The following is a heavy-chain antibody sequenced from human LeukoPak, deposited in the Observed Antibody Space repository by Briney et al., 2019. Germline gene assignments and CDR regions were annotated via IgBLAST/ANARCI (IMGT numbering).Heavy chain of an antibody. CDR2: IYSSGST. V-gene: IGHV4-61*02. CDR3: ARLALQEVGATQTYYLDY. Sequence: SQTLSLTCSVSGGSISSSNYYWSWIRQPAGKGLEWIGRIYSSGSTNYNPSLKSRVTISVDTSKIQFSLKLSSVTAADTAVYYCARLALQEVGATQTYYLDYWGQGTLVTVSS. J-gene: IGHJ4*02. CDR1: GGSISSSNYY. D-gene: IGHD1-26*01.